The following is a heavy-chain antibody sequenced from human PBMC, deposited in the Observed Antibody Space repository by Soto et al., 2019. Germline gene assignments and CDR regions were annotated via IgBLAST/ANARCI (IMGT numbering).Heavy chain of an antibody. CDR1: GFTFSIYG. Sequence: QVHLVESGGGVVQPGKSLTLSCEASGFTFSIYGMHWVRQAPGKGLEWVADLWYDGSNKYYAESVKGRFTISRDNSKNTRYLQMNSLRAEDTAVYYCARPSTNLDLGVIDFWGQGTLVTVSS. D-gene: IGHD3-16*01. V-gene: IGHV3-33*01. J-gene: IGHJ4*02. CDR3: ARPSTNLDLGVIDF. CDR2: LWYDGSNK.